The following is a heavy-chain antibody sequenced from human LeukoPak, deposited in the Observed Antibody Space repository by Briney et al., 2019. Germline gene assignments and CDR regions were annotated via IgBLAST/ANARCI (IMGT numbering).Heavy chain of an antibody. J-gene: IGHJ4*02. CDR2: ISSSSSYI. D-gene: IGHD6-13*01. V-gene: IGHV3-21*01. CDR1: GFTFSSYS. Sequence: PGGSLRLSCAASGFTFSSYSMNWVRQAPGKGLEWVSSISSSSSYIYYADSVKGRFTISRDNAKNSLYQQMNSLRAEDTAVYYCARERGYSSSWQSEPFDYWGQGTLVTVSS. CDR3: ARERGYSSSWQSEPFDY.